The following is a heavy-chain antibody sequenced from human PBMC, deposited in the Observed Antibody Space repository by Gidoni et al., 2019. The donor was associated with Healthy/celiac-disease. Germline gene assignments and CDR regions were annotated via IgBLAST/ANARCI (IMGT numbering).Heavy chain of an antibody. Sequence: QVQLQQWGAGLLKPSETLSLTCAVYGGSFSGYYWSWIRQPPGKGLEWIGEINHSGSTNYNPSLKSRVTISVDTSKNQFSLKLSSVTAADTAVYYCARVDSSSWLHPFDYWGQGTLVTVSS. V-gene: IGHV4-34*01. CDR2: INHSGST. D-gene: IGHD6-13*01. CDR1: GGSFSGYY. J-gene: IGHJ4*02. CDR3: ARVDSSSWLHPFDY.